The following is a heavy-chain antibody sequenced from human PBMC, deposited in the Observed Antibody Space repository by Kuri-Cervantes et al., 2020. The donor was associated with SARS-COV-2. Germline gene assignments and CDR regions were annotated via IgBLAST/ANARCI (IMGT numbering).Heavy chain of an antibody. V-gene: IGHV1-2*02. J-gene: IGHJ6*03. CDR1: GYTFTGYY. Sequence: ASVKVSCKASGYTFTGYYMHWVRQAPGQGLEWMGWINPNSGGTNYAQKFQGRVTMTRDTSISTAYMELSRLRSDDTAVYYCASLLGWYDSSGYYHYYYMDVRGKGTTVTVSS. D-gene: IGHD3-22*01. CDR2: INPNSGGT. CDR3: ASLLGWYDSSGYYHYYYMDV.